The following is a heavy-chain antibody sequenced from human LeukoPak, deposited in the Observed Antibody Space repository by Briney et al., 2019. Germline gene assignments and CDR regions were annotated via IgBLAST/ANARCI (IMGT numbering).Heavy chain of an antibody. J-gene: IGHJ4*02. Sequence: SETLSLTCTVSGGSLSRYYWSSIRQTPGKGLERMWYIYYRGSTNYNPSLQSRVTISVDTSKNQFSLKLSSVTAADTAVYYCARDLYSSSWLNYFDYWGQGTLVSVSS. D-gene: IGHD6-13*01. CDR1: GGSLSRYY. CDR3: ARDLYSSSWLNYFDY. V-gene: IGHV4-59*01. CDR2: IYYRGST.